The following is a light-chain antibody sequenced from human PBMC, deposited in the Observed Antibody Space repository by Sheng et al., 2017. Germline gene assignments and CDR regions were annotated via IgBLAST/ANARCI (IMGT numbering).Light chain of an antibody. CDR2: KTS. Sequence: DIQMIQSPSTLSASVGERVTITCRASQNINNWLAWYQQKPGKAPKLLIYKTSSLESGVPSRFSGSGSGTEFALTIYSLQPDDFATYYCQQYNSYSTFGQGTKLEI. J-gene: IGKJ2*01. V-gene: IGKV1-5*03. CDR3: QQYNSYST. CDR1: QNINNW.